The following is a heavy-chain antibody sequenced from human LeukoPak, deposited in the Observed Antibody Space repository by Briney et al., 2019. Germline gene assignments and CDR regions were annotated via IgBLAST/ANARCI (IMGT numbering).Heavy chain of an antibody. V-gene: IGHV4-38-2*02. J-gene: IGHJ6*02. CDR2: IYHSGST. CDR3: ARDGAMVRGVIIIPYYYGMDV. CDR1: GYSISSGYY. Sequence: SETLSLTCTVSGYSISSGYYWGWIRQPPGKGLEWIGSIYHSGSTYYNPSLKSRVTISVDTSKNQFSLKLSSVTAADTAVYYCARDGAMVRGVIIIPYYYGMDVWGQGTTVTVSS. D-gene: IGHD3-10*01.